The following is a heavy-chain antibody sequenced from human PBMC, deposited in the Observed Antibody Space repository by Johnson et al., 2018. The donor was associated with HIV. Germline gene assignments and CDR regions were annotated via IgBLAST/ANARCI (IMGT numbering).Heavy chain of an antibody. V-gene: IGHV3-15*01. J-gene: IGHJ3*01. CDR3: TTRRSEESSGSYSLHCAIDL. CDR2: IKSKTDGGTI. D-gene: IGHD3-10*01. CDR1: GSTSSNAW. Sequence: VQLVESGGGLVMPGGPLRLPRALSGSTSSNAWMSWVRQAPGRGLEWVGRIKSKTDGGTIDYAAPVKGRFTISRDDSKKTLVLEMNSRKTEDTAVYYCTTRRSEESSGSYSLHCAIDLWGQGRMVTVSA.